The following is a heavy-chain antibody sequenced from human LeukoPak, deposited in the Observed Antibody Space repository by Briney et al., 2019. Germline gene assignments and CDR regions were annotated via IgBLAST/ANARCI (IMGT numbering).Heavy chain of an antibody. V-gene: IGHV3-7*03. D-gene: IGHD4-17*01. J-gene: IGHJ4*02. CDR3: ARGNDYGDHVGIYFDY. CDR1: GFTFSSYW. Sequence: GGSLRLSCAASGFTFSSYWMSWVRQAPGKGLEWVANIKQDESEKYYVDSVKGRFSITRDNAKNSMYLQINSLRAEDTAVYLCARGNDYGDHVGIYFDYWGQGTLVTVSS. CDR2: IKQDESEK.